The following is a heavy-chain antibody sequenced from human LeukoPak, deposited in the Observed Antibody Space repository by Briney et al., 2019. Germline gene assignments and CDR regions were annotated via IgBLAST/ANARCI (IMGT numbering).Heavy chain of an antibody. D-gene: IGHD6-19*01. V-gene: IGHV3-43*01. CDR2: ISWDGGSK. CDR3: VRDRQWGSESEDH. Sequence: PGGSLRLSCAASGFTFDDYTMLWVRQAPGKGLEWVSLISWDGGSKYYADSVKGRFTISRDNAKNSLYLQMNSLRAEDTAVYYCVRDRQWGSESEDHWGQGTLVTVSS. CDR1: GFTFDDYT. J-gene: IGHJ4*02.